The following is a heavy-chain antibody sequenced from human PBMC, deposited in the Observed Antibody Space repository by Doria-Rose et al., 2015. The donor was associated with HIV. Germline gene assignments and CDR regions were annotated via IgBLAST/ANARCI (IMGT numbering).Heavy chain of an antibody. V-gene: IGHV4-59*01. CDR1: GGSISHYY. CDR3: ARVLSGTYDY. Sequence: QVQLQESGPGLVKPSETLSLTCSVSGGSISHYYWSWIRQPPGKGLEYIGDIFYTGSTNYSPSLKSRVSISIDTSKNKFSLRLSSVTAADTAVYYCARVLSGTYDYWGQGPLVTVSS. CDR2: IFYTGST. J-gene: IGHJ4*02. D-gene: IGHD1-26*01.